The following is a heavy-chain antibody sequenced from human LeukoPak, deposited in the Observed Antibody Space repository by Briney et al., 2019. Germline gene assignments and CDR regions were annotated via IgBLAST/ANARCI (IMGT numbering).Heavy chain of an antibody. CDR3: ARDHSSAAYSSGWASDYYYMDV. CDR2: ISSSGSTI. D-gene: IGHD6-19*01. J-gene: IGHJ6*03. V-gene: IGHV3-11*01. CDR1: GFTFSDYY. Sequence: GGSVRLSCAASGFTFSDYYMSWIRQAPGKGLEWVSYISSSGSTIYYADSVKGRFTISRDNAKNSLYLQMNSLRAEDTAVYYCARDHSSAAYSSGWASDYYYMDVWGKGTTVTISS.